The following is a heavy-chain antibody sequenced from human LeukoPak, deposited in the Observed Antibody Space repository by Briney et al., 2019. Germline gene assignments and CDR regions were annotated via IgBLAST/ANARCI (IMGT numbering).Heavy chain of an antibody. CDR1: GYTLTELS. CDR2: FDPEDGET. CDR3: ATISNLYDSNGLFDY. J-gene: IGHJ4*02. Sequence: ASVKVSCKVSGYTLTELSMHWVRQAPGKGLEWMGGFDPEDGETICAQKFQGRVTMTEDTSTDTAYMELSSLRSEDTAVYYCATISNLYDSNGLFDYWGQGTLVTVSS. D-gene: IGHD3-22*01. V-gene: IGHV1-24*01.